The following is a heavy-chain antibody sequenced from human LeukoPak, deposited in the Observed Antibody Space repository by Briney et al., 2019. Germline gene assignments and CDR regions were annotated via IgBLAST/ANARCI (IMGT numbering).Heavy chain of an antibody. D-gene: IGHD6-6*01. CDR1: GFTFSSHF. J-gene: IGHJ3*01. CDR2: ISSSGSSV. CDR3: ARERYSRSSHDALDL. Sequence: GGPLRLPCAASGFTFSSHFMNWVRQAPGKGLEWVSSISSSGSSVLYADSLKGRFAISRDNAKNSLYLQMNSLRPEDTAVYYCARERYSRSSHDALDLWGQGTMVTVSS. V-gene: IGHV3-21*01.